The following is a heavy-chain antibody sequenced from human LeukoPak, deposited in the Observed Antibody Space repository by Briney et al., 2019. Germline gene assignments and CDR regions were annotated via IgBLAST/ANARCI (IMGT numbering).Heavy chain of an antibody. J-gene: IGHJ4*02. V-gene: IGHV4-59*08. D-gene: IGHD3-10*01. Sequence: LETLSLTCTVSGGSISSYYWSWIRQPPGKGLEWIGYIYYSGSTNYNPSLKSRVTISVDTSKNQFSLKLSSVTAADTAVYYCARQVMVRGVIIDYWGQGTLVTVSS. CDR3: ARQVMVRGVIIDY. CDR1: GGSISSYY. CDR2: IYYSGST.